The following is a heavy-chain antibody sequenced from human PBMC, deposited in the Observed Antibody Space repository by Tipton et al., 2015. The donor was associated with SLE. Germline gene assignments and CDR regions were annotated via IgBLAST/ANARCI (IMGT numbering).Heavy chain of an antibody. CDR2: IYYSGST. D-gene: IGHD2-21*02. J-gene: IGHJ3*02. V-gene: IGHV4-39*07. CDR3: AREHIVVVTAPHSFDI. CDR1: GGSISSSSYY. Sequence: LRLSCTVSGGSISSSSYYWGWIRQAPGKGLECIGSIYYSGSTYYNPSLKSRVTISVDTSKNQFSLKLSSVTAADTAVYYCAREHIVVVTAPHSFDIWGKGTMVTVSS.